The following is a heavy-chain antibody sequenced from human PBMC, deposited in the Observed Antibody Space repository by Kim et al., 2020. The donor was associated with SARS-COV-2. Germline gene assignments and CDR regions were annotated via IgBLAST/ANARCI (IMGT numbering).Heavy chain of an antibody. D-gene: IGHD6-19*01. Sequence: LQSRVTRSVDTSKNQFPLKLSSVTAADTAVYYCARGRGAVAGTDYYGMDVWGQGTTVTVSS. V-gene: IGHV4-34*01. J-gene: IGHJ6*02. CDR3: ARGRGAVAGTDYYGMDV.